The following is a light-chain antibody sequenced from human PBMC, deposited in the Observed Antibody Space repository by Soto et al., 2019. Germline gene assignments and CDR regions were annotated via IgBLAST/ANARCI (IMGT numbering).Light chain of an antibody. CDR1: QDIRND. J-gene: IGKJ3*01. CDR2: AAS. CDR3: LQAYNYPFT. Sequence: AIQMTQSPSSLSASVGDRVTITCRASQDIRNDLGWYQQKPGQAPNLLIFAASTLQIGVPSRFSGSGSGTYFPLTISSLQPEDFATYYCLQAYNYPFTFGPGTTVDIK. V-gene: IGKV1-6*01.